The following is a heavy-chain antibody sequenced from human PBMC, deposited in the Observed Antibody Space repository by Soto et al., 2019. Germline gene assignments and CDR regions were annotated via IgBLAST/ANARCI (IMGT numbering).Heavy chain of an antibody. CDR2: ISGSGGDT. V-gene: IGHV3-23*01. Sequence: GRPLRLSCAASGFTFSSYTMRCVRQAPGKGLEWVSTISGSGGDTYYADSVKGRFTITRDNSKNTLYLQMNSLRAEDTAVYYCAKTYSSGRGAFDVWGQGTMVTV. CDR3: AKTYSSGRGAFDV. CDR1: GFTFSSYT. D-gene: IGHD6-19*01. J-gene: IGHJ3*01.